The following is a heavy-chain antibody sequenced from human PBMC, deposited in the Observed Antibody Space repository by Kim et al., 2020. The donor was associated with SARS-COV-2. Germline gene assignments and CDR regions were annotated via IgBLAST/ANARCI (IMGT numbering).Heavy chain of an antibody. CDR1: GFAIGGYW. J-gene: IGHJ4*02. Sequence: GGSLRLSCAASGFAIGGYWMAWLRQFPGKGLEWVANIKPDGSLKFYVDSVEGRFTVSRDNVKNSVYLQMDGLRPEDTAVYYRARDDGFRSIDHWGQGILVTVSS. D-gene: IGHD6-25*01. CDR2: IKPDGSLK. CDR3: ARDDGFRSIDH. V-gene: IGHV3-7*01.